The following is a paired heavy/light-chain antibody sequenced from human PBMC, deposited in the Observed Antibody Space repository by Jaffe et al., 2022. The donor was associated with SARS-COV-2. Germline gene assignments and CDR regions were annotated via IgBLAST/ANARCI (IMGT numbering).Heavy chain of an antibody. CDR2: ISSSSDTE. V-gene: IGHV3-48*01. J-gene: IGHJ4*02. D-gene: IGHD3-10*01. Sequence: EVQLVESGGGLVQPGGSLRLTCAASGFSFSNYMMNWVRQAPGKGLEWLSYISSSSDTEFYADSVKGRFTISRDNAKNSLYLQMNSLRAEDTAMYYCARERIAMIRGDFDYWGQGTPVTVSS. CDR1: GFSFSNYM. CDR3: ARERIAMIRGDFDY.
Light chain of an antibody. Sequence: EIVMTQSPATLSVSPGERATLSCRASQSVSGQLAWYQQKPGQAPRLLIYDASTRATGIPARFSGSGSGTEFTLTIWSLQSEDFAVYYCQQYNNWPPLTFGGGTKVEIK. V-gene: IGKV3D-15*01. CDR2: DAS. CDR3: QQYNNWPPLT. J-gene: IGKJ4*01. CDR1: QSVSGQ.